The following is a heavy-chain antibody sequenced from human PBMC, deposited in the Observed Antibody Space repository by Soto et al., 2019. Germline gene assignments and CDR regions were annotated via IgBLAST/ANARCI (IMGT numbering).Heavy chain of an antibody. D-gene: IGHD3-3*01. CDR3: ATGDDFWGGRPHS. Sequence: GGSLRLSCAASGFTFSSYSMNWVRQAPGKGLEWVSSISSSSSYIYYADSVKGRFTISRDNAKNSLYLQMNSLRAEDTAVYYCATGDDFWGGRPHSWGQGTLVTVSS. CDR1: GFTFSSYS. J-gene: IGHJ4*02. V-gene: IGHV3-21*01. CDR2: ISSSSSYI.